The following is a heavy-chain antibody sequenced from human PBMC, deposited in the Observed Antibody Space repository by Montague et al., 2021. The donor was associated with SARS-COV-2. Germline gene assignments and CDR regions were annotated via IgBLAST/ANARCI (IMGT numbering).Heavy chain of an antibody. CDR1: GGSISSCN. V-gene: IGHV4-59*01. CDR2: IYYSGNT. D-gene: IGHD5-24*01. Sequence: SQTRSLTCTVSGGSISSCNWSWIRQPPGKGLECIGYIYYSGNTNYNPSLKSRVTISVDASKSQFSLKLSSVTAADTAVYYCAGLQGDGSLYGMDVWGQGTTVTVSS. J-gene: IGHJ6*02. CDR3: AGLQGDGSLYGMDV.